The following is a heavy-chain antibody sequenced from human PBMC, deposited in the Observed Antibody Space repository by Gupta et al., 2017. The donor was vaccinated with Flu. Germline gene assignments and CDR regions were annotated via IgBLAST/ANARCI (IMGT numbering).Heavy chain of an antibody. CDR2: IIPIFTTP. D-gene: IGHD4-17*01. CDR1: GATFRSYA. CDR3: AGEFDNGANGGPIGY. Sequence: QVLLVQSCVEVKKPGASVKVSCKASGATFRSYAVNWVRQVPGQGLEWMRGIIPIFTTPSCPQKFQGRVTITADKSTNTAYMKLSRLTSEDTATYYCAGEFDNGANGGPIGYGGQGTLVTVSS. J-gene: IGHJ4*02. V-gene: IGHV1-69*06.